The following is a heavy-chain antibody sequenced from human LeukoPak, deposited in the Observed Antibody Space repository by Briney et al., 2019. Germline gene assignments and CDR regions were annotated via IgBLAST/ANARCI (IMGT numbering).Heavy chain of an antibody. J-gene: IGHJ6*02. CDR3: ARKLYSSSRYYYYYGMDV. CDR1: GYTLTELS. V-gene: IGHV1-24*01. D-gene: IGHD6-13*01. CDR2: FDPEDGET. Sequence: ASVRVSCKVSGYTLTELSMHWVRQAPGKGLEWMGGFDPEDGETIYAQKFQGRVTITADESTSTAYMELSSLRSEDTAVYYCARKLYSSSRYYYYYGMDVWGQGTTVTVSS.